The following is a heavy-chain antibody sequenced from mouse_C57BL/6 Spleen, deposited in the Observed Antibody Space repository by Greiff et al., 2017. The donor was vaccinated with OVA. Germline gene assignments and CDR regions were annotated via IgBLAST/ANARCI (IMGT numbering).Heavy chain of an antibody. J-gene: IGHJ3*01. CDR3: ARHGDAWFAY. D-gene: IGHD3-3*01. CDR2: ISGGGGNT. CDR1: GFTLSSYT. V-gene: IGHV5-9*01. Sequence: DVMLVESGGGLVKPGGSLKLSCAASGFTLSSYTMSWVRQTPEKRLEWVATISGGGGNTYYPDSVKGRFTISRDNAKNTLYLQMSSLRSEDTALYYCARHGDAWFAYWGQGTLVTVSA.